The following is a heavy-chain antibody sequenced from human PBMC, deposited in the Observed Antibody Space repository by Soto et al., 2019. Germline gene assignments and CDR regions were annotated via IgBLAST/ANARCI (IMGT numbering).Heavy chain of an antibody. J-gene: IGHJ6*02. CDR3: ARGPTFFGAPPGGMDV. D-gene: IGHD3-16*01. CDR2: IYYSGST. CDR1: GGSISSGDYY. V-gene: IGHV4-30-4*01. Sequence: SETLSLTCTVSGGSISSGDYYWSWIRQPPGKGLEWIGYIYYSGSTYYNPSLKSRVTISVDTSKNQFSLKLSSVTAADTAVYYCARGPTFFGAPPGGMDVWGQGTTVTVSS.